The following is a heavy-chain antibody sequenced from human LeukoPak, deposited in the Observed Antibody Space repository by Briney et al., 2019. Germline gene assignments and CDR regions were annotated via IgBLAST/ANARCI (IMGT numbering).Heavy chain of an antibody. CDR3: ARAYSSTWYDSPLDY. D-gene: IGHD6-13*01. CDR2: ISYDGSNK. CDR1: GFTFSSYG. J-gene: IGHJ4*02. V-gene: IGHV3-30*03. Sequence: GGSLRLSCAASGFTFSSYGMHWVRQAPGKGLEWVAVISYDGSNKYYADSVKGRFTISRENAKNSFYLQMNSLRAGDTAVYYCARAYSSTWYDSPLDYWGQGTLVTVSS.